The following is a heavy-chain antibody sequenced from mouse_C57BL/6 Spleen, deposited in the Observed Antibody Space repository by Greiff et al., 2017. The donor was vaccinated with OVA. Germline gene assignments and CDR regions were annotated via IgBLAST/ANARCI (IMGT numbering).Heavy chain of an antibody. J-gene: IGHJ4*01. CDR1: GYTFTSYG. CDR3: ARGELYGSSYDYYAMDY. CDR2: IYPRSGNT. D-gene: IGHD1-1*01. Sequence: VQLQQSGAELARPGASVKLSCKASGYTFTSYGISWVKQRTGQGLEWIGEIYPRSGNTYYNEKFKGKATLTADKSSSTAYMELRSLTSEDSAVYFCARGELYGSSYDYYAMDYWGQGTSVTVSS. V-gene: IGHV1-81*01.